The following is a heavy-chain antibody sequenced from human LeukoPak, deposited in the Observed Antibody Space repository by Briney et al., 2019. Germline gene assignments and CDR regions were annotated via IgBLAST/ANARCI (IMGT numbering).Heavy chain of an antibody. V-gene: IGHV1-2*02. CDR2: INPNSGGT. J-gene: IGHJ6*03. CDR3: ASWSIAAPNYYYYYYMDV. D-gene: IGHD6-13*01. CDR1: GYTFTGYY. Sequence: ASVKVSCKASGYTFTGYYMHWVRQAPGQGLEWMGWINPNSGGTNYAQKFQGRVTMTRDTSISTAYMELSRLRSDDTAVYYCASWSIAAPNYYYYYYMDVWGKGTTVTVS.